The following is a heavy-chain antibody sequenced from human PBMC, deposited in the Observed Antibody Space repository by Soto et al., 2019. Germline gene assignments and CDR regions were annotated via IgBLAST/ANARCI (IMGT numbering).Heavy chain of an antibody. V-gene: IGHV3-23*01. CDR3: ARRRRYYFDY. CDR2: ISGSGGST. D-gene: IGHD4-17*01. CDR1: GFNFNNYA. J-gene: IGHJ4*02. Sequence: LRLSCATSGFNFNNYAMSWVRQAPGERLEWVSFISGSGGSTYYADSVKGRFTISRDNSKNTLYLQMNSLRAEDTAVYYCARRRRYYFDYWGQGTLVTVSS.